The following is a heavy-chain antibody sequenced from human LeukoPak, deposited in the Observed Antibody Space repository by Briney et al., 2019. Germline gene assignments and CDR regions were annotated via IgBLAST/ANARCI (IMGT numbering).Heavy chain of an antibody. Sequence: ASVKVSCKASGYTFTGYYMHWVRQAPGQGLEWMGWISPNSGGTNYAQKFQGRVTMTRDTSISTAYMELSRLRSDDTAVYYCASGYSYGPKDAFDIWGQGTMVTVSS. CDR2: ISPNSGGT. D-gene: IGHD5-18*01. J-gene: IGHJ3*02. V-gene: IGHV1-2*02. CDR3: ASGYSYGPKDAFDI. CDR1: GYTFTGYY.